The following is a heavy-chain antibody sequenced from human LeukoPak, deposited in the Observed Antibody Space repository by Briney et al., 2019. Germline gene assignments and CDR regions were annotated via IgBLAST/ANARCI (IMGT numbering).Heavy chain of an antibody. Sequence: GGSLRVSCAASGFTFRNYGMTWVRQAPGKGLEWVSGISGSGGSTHYADSVKGRFTISRDNSKNTLYLQMNSLRAEDTAVYYCAKGYSSGWFDYWGQGTLVTVSS. CDR3: AKGYSSGWFDY. V-gene: IGHV3-23*01. D-gene: IGHD6-19*01. CDR1: GFTFRNYG. CDR2: ISGSGGST. J-gene: IGHJ4*02.